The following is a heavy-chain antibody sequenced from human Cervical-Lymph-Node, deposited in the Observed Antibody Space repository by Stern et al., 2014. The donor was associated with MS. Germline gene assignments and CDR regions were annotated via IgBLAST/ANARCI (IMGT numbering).Heavy chain of an antibody. CDR1: AGSVNTGSYT. Sequence: QVQLQESGPGLVKPSETVSLACSVSAGSVNTGSYTWNWIRQPAGKGLEWIGRIYVSGTTNYNHSLKSRVTISLDTSKNQFFLRLSSGTAADTAVYYCARSLFSSSLYYFHYWGQGILVSVSS. CDR2: IYVSGTT. CDR3: ARSLFSSSLYYFHY. D-gene: IGHD6-13*01. V-gene: IGHV4-61*02. J-gene: IGHJ4*02.